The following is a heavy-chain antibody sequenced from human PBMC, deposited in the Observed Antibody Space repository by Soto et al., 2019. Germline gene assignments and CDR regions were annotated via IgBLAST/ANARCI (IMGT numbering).Heavy chain of an antibody. CDR2: INPNGGST. D-gene: IGHD6-6*01. Sequence: QVQLVQPGAEVMKPGASVKFSGKASGYIFTNFYIHWMRQAPGQALECIGIINPNGGSTNYAQNFQGRVTMTRDTSTSTVYMDLSSLRSEDTAVYYCTRGLASGDYWGQGTLITVSS. CDR1: GYIFTNFY. J-gene: IGHJ4*02. CDR3: TRGLASGDY. V-gene: IGHV1-46*03.